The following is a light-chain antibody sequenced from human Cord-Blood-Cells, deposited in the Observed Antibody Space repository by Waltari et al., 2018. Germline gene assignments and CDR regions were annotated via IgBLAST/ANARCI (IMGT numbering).Light chain of an antibody. CDR1: SSNIWKHA. CDR3: AAWDDSLNGWV. Sequence: QSVLTQPPSASWTPGQRVTISCSCSSSNIWKHAGNLYQQLPGTAPKLLIYSNNQRPSGVPDRFSGSKSGTSASLAISGLQSEDEADYYCAAWDDSLNGWVFGGGTKLTVL. CDR2: SNN. V-gene: IGLV1-44*01. J-gene: IGLJ3*02.